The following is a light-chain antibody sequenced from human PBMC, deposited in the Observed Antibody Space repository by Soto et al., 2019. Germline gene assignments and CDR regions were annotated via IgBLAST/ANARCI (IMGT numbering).Light chain of an antibody. CDR2: AAS. CDR3: QQLNSYPLT. V-gene: IGKV1-9*01. CDR1: QGISSY. J-gene: IGKJ4*01. Sequence: DIQLTQSPSFLSASVGDRVTITCRASQGISSYLDWYQQKPGKVPKLLIYAASTLQSGVPSRFSGSGSGTEFTLTISSLQPEDFATYYCQQLNSYPLTFGGGTKVDIK.